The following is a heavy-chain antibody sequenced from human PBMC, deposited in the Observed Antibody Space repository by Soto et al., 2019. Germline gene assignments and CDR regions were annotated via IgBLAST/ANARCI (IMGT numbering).Heavy chain of an antibody. J-gene: IGHJ4*02. CDR2: MYHSGST. V-gene: IGHV4-30-2*01. D-gene: IGHD3-10*01. CDR1: GGSISSGGYS. Sequence: PSETLSLTCAVSGGSISSGGYSWSWIRQPPGKGLEWIGYMYHSGSTYYNPSLKSRVTISIDRSKNQFSLKLSSVTAADAAVYYCASYGRGTYYYGYYFHHWGQGTPVTVSS. CDR3: ASYGRGTYYYGYYFHH.